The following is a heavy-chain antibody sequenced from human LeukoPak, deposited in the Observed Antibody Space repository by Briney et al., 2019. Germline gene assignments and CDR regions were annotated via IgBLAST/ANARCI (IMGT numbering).Heavy chain of an antibody. CDR1: GGSISSGSYY. CDR2: IYTSGST. V-gene: IGHV4-61*02. Sequence: SETLSLTCTVSGGSISSGSYYWSWIRQPAGKGLEWIGRIYTSGSTNYNPSLKSRVTISVDTSKNQFSLKLSSVTAKDTAVYYCASLRERSYYARGFDYWGQGTLVTVSS. D-gene: IGHD3-3*01. J-gene: IGHJ4*02. CDR3: ASLRERSYYARGFDY.